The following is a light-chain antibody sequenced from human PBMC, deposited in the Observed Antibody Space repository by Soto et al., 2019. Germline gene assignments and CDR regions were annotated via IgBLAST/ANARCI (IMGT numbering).Light chain of an antibody. Sequence: SLGTRALTRGERAAVRCRASQDININLAWYQPKAGQAPSLLIYGASTRATGIPARFSGSGSGTAFTLTIKSLKSEVFAVDFCQQYNNWPTFRQGTKGEIK. CDR3: QQYNNWPT. CDR2: GAS. V-gene: IGKV3-15*01. CDR1: QDININ. J-gene: IGKJ1*01.